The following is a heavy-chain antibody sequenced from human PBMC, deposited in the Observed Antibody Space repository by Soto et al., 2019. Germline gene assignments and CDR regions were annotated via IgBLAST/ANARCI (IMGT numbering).Heavy chain of an antibody. D-gene: IGHD3-10*01. CDR3: AKDGSLVRHDY. Sequence: PGGSLRLSCGASGFTFSSYAMNWVRQAPGKGLEWVSIISGSGDSRYYADSVKGRFTISRDNSKNTLYLEMSSLRAEDTAVYYCAKDGSLVRHDYWGPGTLVTVSS. CDR1: GFTFSSYA. J-gene: IGHJ4*02. CDR2: ISGSGDSR. V-gene: IGHV3-23*01.